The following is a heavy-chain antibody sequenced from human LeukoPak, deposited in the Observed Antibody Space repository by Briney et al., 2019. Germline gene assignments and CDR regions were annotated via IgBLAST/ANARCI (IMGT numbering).Heavy chain of an antibody. J-gene: IGHJ4*02. CDR1: GGTFSSYA. D-gene: IGHD3-3*01. CDR3: AVRFLEWGPFDY. V-gene: IGHV1-69*13. Sequence: ASVKVSCKASGGTFSSYAISWVRQAPGQGLEWMGGIIPIFGTANYAQKFQGRVTITPDESTSTAYMELSSLRSEDTAVYSCAVRFLEWGPFDYWGQGTLVTVSS. CDR2: IIPIFGTA.